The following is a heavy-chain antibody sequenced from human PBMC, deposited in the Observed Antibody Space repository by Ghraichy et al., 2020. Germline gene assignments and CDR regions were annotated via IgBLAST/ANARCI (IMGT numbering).Heavy chain of an antibody. CDR3: ARAIAAAGTLGY. D-gene: IGHD6-13*01. V-gene: IGHV3-53*01. CDR2: IHSGDYT. J-gene: IGHJ4*02. Sequence: GGSLRLSCAASGFTVSSSYMSWVRQAPGKGLEWVSVIHSGDYTYYADSVKGRFTISRDNSKNTLYLQMNSLRAEDTAVYYCARAIAAAGTLGYWGQGTLVTVSS. CDR1: GFTVSSSY.